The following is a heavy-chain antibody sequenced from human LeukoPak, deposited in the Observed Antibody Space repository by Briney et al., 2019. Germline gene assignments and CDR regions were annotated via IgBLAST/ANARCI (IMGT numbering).Heavy chain of an antibody. J-gene: IGHJ4*02. D-gene: IGHD6-19*01. CDR2: IRYVGSNK. CDR1: GFTFSSYG. Sequence: GGSLRLSCAASGFTFSSYGMHWVRQAPGKGLEWVAFIRYVGSNKYYADSVKGRFTISRDNSKNTLYLQMNSLGAEDTAVYYCARDQWWQLIAVAITSYFDCWGQGTLVTVSS. V-gene: IGHV3-30*02. CDR3: ARDQWWQLIAVAITSYFDC.